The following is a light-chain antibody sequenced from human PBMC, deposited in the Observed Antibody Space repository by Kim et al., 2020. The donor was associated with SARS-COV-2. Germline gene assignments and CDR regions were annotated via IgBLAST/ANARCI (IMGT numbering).Light chain of an antibody. CDR1: SLRKYY. V-gene: IGLV3-19*01. Sequence: ALGQTGRITCQGDSLRKYYASWYQQKQGQAPVVVMYGKNNRLSGIPDRFSGSTAGNTASLTITGAQAEDEAVYYCNSRYSSNNHLVFGGGTKLTVL. J-gene: IGLJ2*01. CDR3: NSRYSSNNHLV. CDR2: GKN.